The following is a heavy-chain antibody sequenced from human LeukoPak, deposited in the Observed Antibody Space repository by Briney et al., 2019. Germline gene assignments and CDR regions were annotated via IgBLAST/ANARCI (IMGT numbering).Heavy chain of an antibody. J-gene: IGHJ4*02. CDR3: ARGPDRYYDSSGYIIGFDY. D-gene: IGHD3-22*01. V-gene: IGHV1-69*01. Sequence: DTANYAQKFQGRVTITADESTSTAYMELSSLRSEDTAVYYCARGPDRYYDSSGYIIGFDYWGQGTLVTVSS. CDR2: DTA.